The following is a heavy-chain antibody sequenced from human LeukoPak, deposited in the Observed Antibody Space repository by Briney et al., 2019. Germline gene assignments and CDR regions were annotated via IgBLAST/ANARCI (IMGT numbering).Heavy chain of an antibody. CDR1: GYTFTSYG. Sequence: AASVKVSCKASGYTFTSYGISWVRQAPGQGLEWMGWISAYNGNTNYAQKVQGRVTMTTDTSTSTAYMELRSLRSDDTAVYYCAKVGYGATNWFFDLWGRGTLVTVSS. CDR3: AKVGYGATNWFFDL. J-gene: IGHJ2*01. D-gene: IGHD4-17*01. V-gene: IGHV1-18*01. CDR2: ISAYNGNT.